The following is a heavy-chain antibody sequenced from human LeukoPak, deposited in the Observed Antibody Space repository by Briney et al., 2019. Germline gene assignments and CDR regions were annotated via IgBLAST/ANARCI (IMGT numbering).Heavy chain of an antibody. J-gene: IGHJ4*02. CDR3: AREQNYGDYVGTDY. V-gene: IGHV3-23*01. CDR2: ISGSGGTT. D-gene: IGHD4-17*01. CDR1: RFTFSSYA. Sequence: GGSLRLSCAASRFTFSSYAMSWVRQAPGKGLEWVSAISGSGGTTYYADSVKGRFTISRDNSKNTLYLHMNSLRAEDTAVYYCAREQNYGDYVGTDYWGQGTLVTVSS.